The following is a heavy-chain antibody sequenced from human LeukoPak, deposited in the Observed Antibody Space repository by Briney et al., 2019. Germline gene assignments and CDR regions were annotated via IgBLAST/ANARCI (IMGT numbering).Heavy chain of an antibody. CDR2: ISGSGGST. Sequence: GGSLRLSCAASGFTFSSYAMSWVRQALGKGLEWVSAISGSGGSTYYADSVKGRFTISRDNSKNTLYLQMNSLRAEDTAVYYCAKEGDTMIVVVITAPPHFDYWGQGTLVTVSS. D-gene: IGHD3-22*01. V-gene: IGHV3-23*01. J-gene: IGHJ4*02. CDR1: GFTFSSYA. CDR3: AKEGDTMIVVVITAPPHFDY.